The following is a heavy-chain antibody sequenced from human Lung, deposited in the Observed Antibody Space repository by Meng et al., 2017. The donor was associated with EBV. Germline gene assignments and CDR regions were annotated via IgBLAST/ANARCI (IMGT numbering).Heavy chain of an antibody. CDR1: GRSISSGDYY. CDR2: IYYSGST. Sequence: QVQLQESGPGLVEPSQTLSLTCTVSGRSISSGDYYWSWIRQPPGKGLEWIGYIYYSGSTYYNPSLKSRVTVSVDTSKNQFSLKLSSVTAADTAVYYCAREWCSGGSCYPDYWGQGTLVTVSS. J-gene: IGHJ4*02. CDR3: AREWCSGGSCYPDY. V-gene: IGHV4-30-4*01. D-gene: IGHD2-15*01.